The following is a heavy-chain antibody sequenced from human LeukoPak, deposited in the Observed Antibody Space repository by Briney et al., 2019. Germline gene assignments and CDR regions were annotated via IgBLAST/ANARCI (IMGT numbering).Heavy chain of an antibody. D-gene: IGHD6-6*01. J-gene: IGHJ4*02. V-gene: IGHV4-30-2*01. CDR3: ARHFLGILAARKTGFDY. CDR1: GGSISSGGYY. CDR2: IYHSGST. Sequence: SETLSLTCTVSGGSISSGGYYWSWIRQPPGKGLEWIGYIYHSGSTYYNPSLKSRVTISVDRSKNQFSLKLSSVTAADTAVYYCARHFLGILAARKTGFDYWGQGTLVTVSS.